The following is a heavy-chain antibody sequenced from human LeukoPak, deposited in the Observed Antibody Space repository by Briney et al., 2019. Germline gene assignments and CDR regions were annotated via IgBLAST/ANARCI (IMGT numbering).Heavy chain of an antibody. Sequence: PSQTLSLTCTVSGGSISGGGYYWTWIRQPAGKGLEWIGRIYTSGSTNYNPSLKSRVTISVDTSKNQFSLKLSSVTAADTAVYYCARDLYYDSSGYDPFDIWGQGTMVTVSS. CDR3: ARDLYYDSSGYDPFDI. D-gene: IGHD3-22*01. CDR1: GGSISGGGYY. J-gene: IGHJ3*02. CDR2: IYTSGST. V-gene: IGHV4-61*02.